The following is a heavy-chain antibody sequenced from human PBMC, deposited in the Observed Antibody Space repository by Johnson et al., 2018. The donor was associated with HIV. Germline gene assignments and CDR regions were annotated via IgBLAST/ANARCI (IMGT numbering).Heavy chain of an antibody. D-gene: IGHD1-26*01. J-gene: IGHJ3*02. CDR3: TTVFIVGATPDAFDI. Sequence: QVQLVESGGGVVQPGRSLRLSCAASGFTFSSYAMHWVRQAPGKGLEWVAVISYDGSNKYYADSVKGRFIISRDNSKNTLYLQMNSLKTEDTAVYYCTTVFIVGATPDAFDIWGQGTMVTVSS. CDR2: ISYDGSNK. V-gene: IGHV3-30*04. CDR1: GFTFSSYA.